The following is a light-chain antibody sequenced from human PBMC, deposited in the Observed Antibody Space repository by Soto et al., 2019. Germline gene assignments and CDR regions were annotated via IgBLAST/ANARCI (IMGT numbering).Light chain of an antibody. CDR1: SSDIGSYNH. V-gene: IGLV2-23*02. CDR3: CSYAGSSTYV. Sequence: QSVLTQPASVSGSPGQSITISCSGTSSDIGSYNHVAWYQQFPGKSPKLMIYAVIDRPPGVSDRFSGSKSGITASLTISGLQTEDEADYYCCSYAGSSTYVFGTGTKVTVL. J-gene: IGLJ1*01. CDR2: AVI.